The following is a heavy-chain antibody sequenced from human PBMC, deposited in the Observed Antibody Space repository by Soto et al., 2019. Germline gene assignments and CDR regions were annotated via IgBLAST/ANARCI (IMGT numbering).Heavy chain of an antibody. J-gene: IGHJ1*01. CDR3: ARGTPTPFQH. V-gene: IGHV4-30-4*01. CDR1: GGSISASSYY. D-gene: IGHD4-17*01. CDR2: IYYSGST. Sequence: PSETLSLTCTVSGGSISASSYYWSWIRQPPGKGLEWIGYIYYSGSTYYNPSLKSRVTISVDTSKNQFSLKLSSVTAADTAVYYCARGTPTPFQHWGQGTLVTVSS.